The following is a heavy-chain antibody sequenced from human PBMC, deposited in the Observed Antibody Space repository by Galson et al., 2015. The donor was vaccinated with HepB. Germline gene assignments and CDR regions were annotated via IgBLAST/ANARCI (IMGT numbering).Heavy chain of an antibody. D-gene: IGHD6-6*01. CDR1: GHTFTDYG. CDR3: ARDRSSSSL. Sequence: SVKVSCKASGHTFTDYGVSWVRQAPGQGLEWMGWISAYNGRTNYAQRFQGRVTMTIDTSTNTVYMELTSLSSDDTALYYCARDRSSSSLWGQGTLVTVS. J-gene: IGHJ4*02. CDR2: ISAYNGRT. V-gene: IGHV1-18*01.